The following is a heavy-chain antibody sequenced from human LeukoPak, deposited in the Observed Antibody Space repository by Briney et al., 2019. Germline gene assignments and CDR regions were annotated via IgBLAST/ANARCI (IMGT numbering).Heavy chain of an antibody. CDR1: GGSSSGYF. Sequence: SETLSLTCAVYGGSSSGYFWSWIRQPPGKGLEWIGEINHSGYTNYNPSLKSRVTISVDTSKKQFSLSLNSVTAADTAVYYCARIWPDLWGRGTLVTVSS. J-gene: IGHJ2*01. CDR3: ARIWPDL. D-gene: IGHD3-10*01. CDR2: INHSGYT. V-gene: IGHV4-34*01.